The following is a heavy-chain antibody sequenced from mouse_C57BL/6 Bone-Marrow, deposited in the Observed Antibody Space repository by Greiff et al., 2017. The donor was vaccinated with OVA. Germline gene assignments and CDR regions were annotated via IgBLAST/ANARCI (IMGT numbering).Heavy chain of an antibody. CDR3: ARLGGPWFAY. V-gene: IGHV1-19*01. Sequence: EVQLQQSGPVLVKPGASVKMSCKASGYTFTDYYMNWVKQSHGKSLEWIGVINPYNGGTSYNQKFKGKATLTVDKSSSTAYMELNSLTSEDSAVYYCARLGGPWFAYWDQGTLVTVSA. J-gene: IGHJ3*01. CDR1: GYTFTDYY. CDR2: INPYNGGT. D-gene: IGHD3-3*01.